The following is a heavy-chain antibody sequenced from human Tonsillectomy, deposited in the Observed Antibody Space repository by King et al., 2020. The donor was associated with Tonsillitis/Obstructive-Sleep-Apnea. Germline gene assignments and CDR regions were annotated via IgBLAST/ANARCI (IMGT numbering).Heavy chain of an antibody. V-gene: IGHV4-34*01. CDR2: INHSGRT. CDR1: GGSFSGYY. J-gene: IGHJ4*02. Sequence: VQLQQWGAGLLKPSETLSLTCAVYGGSFSGYYWSWVRQPPGKGLGWIGEINHSGRTNSNPSLKSRVTISVETSKNQFSLKLSSVTAADTAVYYCARLSFQDYFDYWGQGTLVTVSS. D-gene: IGHD1-26*01. CDR3: ARLSFQDYFDY.